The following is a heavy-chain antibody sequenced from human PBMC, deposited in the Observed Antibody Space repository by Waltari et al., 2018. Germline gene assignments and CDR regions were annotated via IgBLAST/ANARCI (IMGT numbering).Heavy chain of an antibody. V-gene: IGHV4-39*01. D-gene: IGHD1-1*01. Sequence: GWIRQPPGQGLGWIGTMAYTGATYSSPSLESRVTVSRDTSKNQLSLKLVSVTAADTAVYYCATYIGASVGTAAFDVWGQGTMVAVSS. J-gene: IGHJ3*01. CDR2: MAYTGAT. CDR3: ATYIGASVGTAAFDV.